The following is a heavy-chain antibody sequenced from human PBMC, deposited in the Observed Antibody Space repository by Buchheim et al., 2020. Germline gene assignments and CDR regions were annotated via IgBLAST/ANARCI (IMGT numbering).Heavy chain of an antibody. CDR2: TNPTTGST. CDR3: ARGYSSNYAMDV. Sequence: QVQLVQSGAEVKKPGASVKVSCKASGYTFTSYYMHWVRQAPGQGLAWMGITNPTTGSTSYAQKFQGRVTMTRETYTRTFDMELSSLRSEDTAVYYCARGYSSNYAMDVWGQGTT. J-gene: IGHJ6*02. CDR1: GYTFTSYY. V-gene: IGHV1-46*01. D-gene: IGHD6-13*01.